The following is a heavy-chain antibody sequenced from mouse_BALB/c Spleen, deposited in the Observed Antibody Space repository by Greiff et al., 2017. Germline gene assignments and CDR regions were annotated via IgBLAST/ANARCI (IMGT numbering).Heavy chain of an antibody. CDR3: ARQLLLYYFDY. CDR1: GFTFSSYG. Sequence: DVMLVESGGDLVKPGGSLKLSCAASGFTFSSYGMSWVRQTPDKRLEWVATISSGGSYTYYPDSVKGRFTISRDNAKNTLYLQMSSLKSEDTAMYYCARQLLLYYFDYWGQGTTLTVSS. D-gene: IGHD2-12*01. V-gene: IGHV5-6*02. J-gene: IGHJ2*01. CDR2: ISSGGSYT.